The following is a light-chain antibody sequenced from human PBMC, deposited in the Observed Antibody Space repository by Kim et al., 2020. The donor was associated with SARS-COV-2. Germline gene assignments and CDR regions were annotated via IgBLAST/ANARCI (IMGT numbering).Light chain of an antibody. Sequence: QPVLTQSPSASASLGASVKINCTLSSCHSNYPIAWHQQQPDKGPRFLMKVNSDGSHDKGDGIPDRFSGSSSGTERSLVISGLQSEDEADYYCQTWDTDIRLFGGGTQLTVL. CDR3: QTWDTDIRL. J-gene: IGLJ2*01. V-gene: IGLV4-69*01. CDR2: VNSDGSH. CDR1: SCHSNYP.